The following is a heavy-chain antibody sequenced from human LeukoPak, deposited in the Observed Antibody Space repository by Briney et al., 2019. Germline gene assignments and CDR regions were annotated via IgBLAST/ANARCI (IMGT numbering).Heavy chain of an antibody. D-gene: IGHD1-26*01. V-gene: IGHV3-23*01. Sequence: GGSLRLSCAASGFTFSSYAMSSVRQAPGKGLEWVSAISGSGGSTYYADSVKGRFTISRDNSKNTLYLQMNSLRAEDTAVYYCAKRGVGSGSYPTYYFDYWGQGTLVTVSS. J-gene: IGHJ4*02. CDR2: ISGSGGST. CDR1: GFTFSSYA. CDR3: AKRGVGSGSYPTYYFDY.